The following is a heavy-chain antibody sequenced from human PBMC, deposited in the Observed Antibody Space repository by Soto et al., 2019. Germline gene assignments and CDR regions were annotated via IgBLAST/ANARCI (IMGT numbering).Heavy chain of an antibody. D-gene: IGHD6-19*01. Sequence: PGGSLRLSCAASGFTFSGSAMHWVRQASGKGLEWVGRIRSKANSYATAYAASVKGRFTISRDDSKNTLYLQMNSLRAEDTAVYYCAKDLSSGWPYFDYWGQGTLVTVSS. V-gene: IGHV3-73*01. J-gene: IGHJ4*02. CDR2: IRSKANSYAT. CDR1: GFTFSGSA. CDR3: AKDLSSGWPYFDY.